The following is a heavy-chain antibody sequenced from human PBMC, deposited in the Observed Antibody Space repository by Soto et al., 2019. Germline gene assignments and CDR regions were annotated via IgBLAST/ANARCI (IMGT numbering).Heavy chain of an antibody. Sequence: EVQLVESGGGLVQPGGSLRLSCAASGFTVSSKYMTWVRQAPGQGLEWVSLMQSGGTTYDADYVKGRFTISRDTSENTLHLQMDSLGVEDTAVYYCARDDVLCDGGRCYGIPLDVWGKGTPVTVSS. J-gene: IGHJ6*04. CDR3: ARDDVLCDGGRCYGIPLDV. CDR2: MQSGGTT. CDR1: GFTVSSKY. V-gene: IGHV3-66*01. D-gene: IGHD2-15*01.